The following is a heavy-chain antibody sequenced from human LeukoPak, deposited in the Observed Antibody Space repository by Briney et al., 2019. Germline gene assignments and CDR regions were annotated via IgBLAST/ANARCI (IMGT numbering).Heavy chain of an antibody. J-gene: IGHJ6*02. D-gene: IGHD4-23*01. CDR3: ARGGGGHYDMDV. CDR1: GGTFSSYA. V-gene: IGHV1-69*04. CDR2: VIPILGIA. Sequence: SVKVSCKASGGTFSSYAISWVRQSPGQGLEWMGRVIPILGIANYAQKFQGRVTTTADKSTSTAYMELSSLRSEDTAVYYCARGGGGHYDMDVWGQGTTVTVSS.